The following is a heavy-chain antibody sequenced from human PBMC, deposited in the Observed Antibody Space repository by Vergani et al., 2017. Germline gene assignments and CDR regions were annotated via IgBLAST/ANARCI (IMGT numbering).Heavy chain of an antibody. Sequence: VQLVQSGAEVKKPGASVKVSCKASGYTFTDYYMHWVQQAPGKGLEWMGLVDPEDGETIYAEKFQGRVTITADTSTDTAYMELSSLRSEDTAVYYYATLGVVVVPAARVWFDPWGQGTLVTVSS. CDR1: GYTFTDYY. J-gene: IGHJ5*02. D-gene: IGHD2-2*01. CDR2: VDPEDGET. V-gene: IGHV1-69-2*01. CDR3: ATLGVVVVPAARVWFDP.